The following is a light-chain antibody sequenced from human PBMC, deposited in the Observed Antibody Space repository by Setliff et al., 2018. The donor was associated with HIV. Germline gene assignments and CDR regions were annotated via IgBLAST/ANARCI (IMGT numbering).Light chain of an antibody. CDR1: SGAVSNSHK. CDR2: DTN. CDR3: VLFMNTAYV. J-gene: IGLJ1*01. Sequence: QTVVTQEPSLSVSPGGTVTLTCGLSSGAVSNSHKPSWYQQTPGQPPRTLIYDTNSRSSGVPDRFSGSIFGNTAALTITGAQADDESDYYCVLFMNTAYVFGTGTKGTVL. V-gene: IGLV8-61*01.